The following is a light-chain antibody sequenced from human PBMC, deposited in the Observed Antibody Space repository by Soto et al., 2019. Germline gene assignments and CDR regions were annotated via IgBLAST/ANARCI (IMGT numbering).Light chain of an antibody. V-gene: IGKV3-11*01. Sequence: ESVLTQSPATLSLSPGERATLSCRASPSVSNSLAWYQHKPGQAPRLLIYDAFNRATGVPTRFSGSGSGTDFTLTISSLEPEDFAVYYCQQPNRWPPVTFGVGTRVEIK. CDR2: DAF. J-gene: IGKJ4*01. CDR3: QQPNRWPPVT. CDR1: PSVSNS.